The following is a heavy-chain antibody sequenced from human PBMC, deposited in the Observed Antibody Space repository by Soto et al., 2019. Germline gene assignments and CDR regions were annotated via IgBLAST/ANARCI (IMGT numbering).Heavy chain of an antibody. Sequence: PSETLSLTCAVYGGSFSGYYWSWIRQPPGKGLEWIGEINHSGSTNYNPSLKSRVTISVDTSKNQFSLKLSSVTAADTAVYYCVRGGEAGDAFDYWGRGTQVTVSS. CDR2: INHSGST. D-gene: IGHD2-21*02. CDR3: VRGGEAGDAFDY. CDR1: GGSFSGYY. V-gene: IGHV4-34*01. J-gene: IGHJ4*02.